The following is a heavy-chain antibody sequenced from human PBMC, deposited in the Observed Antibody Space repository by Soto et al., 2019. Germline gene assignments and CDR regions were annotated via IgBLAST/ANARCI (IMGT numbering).Heavy chain of an antibody. CDR3: ARATVGYYDSSGYIWFDP. Sequence: SETLSLTCTVSGGSISSYYWSWIRQPPGKGLEWIGYIYYSGSTNYNPSLKSRVTISVDTSKNQFSLKLSSVTAADTAVYYCARATVGYYDSSGYIWFDPWGQGTLVTVSS. CDR1: GGSISSYY. V-gene: IGHV4-59*01. J-gene: IGHJ5*02. D-gene: IGHD3-22*01. CDR2: IYYSGST.